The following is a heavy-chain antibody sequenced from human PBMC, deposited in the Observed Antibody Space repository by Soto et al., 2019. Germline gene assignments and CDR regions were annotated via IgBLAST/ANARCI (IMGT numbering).Heavy chain of an antibody. J-gene: IGHJ4*02. CDR3: ARLWDSGYEVEAAGMDY. Sequence: QLQLQESGPGLVKPSETLSLTCTVSGGSISSSSYYWGWIRQPPGKGLEWIGSIYYSGSTYYNPSLKSRVTISVDTSKNQFSLKLSSVTAADTAVYYCARLWDSGYEVEAAGMDYWGQGTLVTVSS. D-gene: IGHD5-12*01. CDR1: GGSISSSSYY. CDR2: IYYSGST. V-gene: IGHV4-39*01.